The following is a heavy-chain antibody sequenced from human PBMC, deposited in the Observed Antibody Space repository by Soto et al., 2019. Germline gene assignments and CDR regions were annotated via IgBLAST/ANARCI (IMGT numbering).Heavy chain of an antibody. J-gene: IGHJ4*02. CDR1: GDSISTFY. D-gene: IGHD3-22*01. Sequence: SETLSLTCTVSGDSISTFYWGWMRQSPGKELEWIGYVYYTGSTNYNPSLKSRVTISVDRSKNQFSLKLTSANAADTAVYYCARGRTVRNYADDSSDYFYFFDYWGQGTPVTVSS. CDR3: ARGRTVRNYADDSSDYFYFFDY. CDR2: VYYTGST. V-gene: IGHV4-59*01.